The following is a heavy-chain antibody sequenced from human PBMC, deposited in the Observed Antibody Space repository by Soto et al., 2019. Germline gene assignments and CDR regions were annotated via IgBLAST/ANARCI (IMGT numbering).Heavy chain of an antibody. D-gene: IGHD2-8*01. V-gene: IGHV4-31*03. J-gene: IGHJ6*02. CDR2: IYYSVST. Sequence: SETLSLTCTVSGGSISSGGYYWSWIRQHPGKGMEWIGYIYYSVSTFYNPSLKSRVTIFVDTSKNQFSLKLSSVTAADTAVYYCARDNDSFGMDVWGQGTTVTVSS. CDR3: ARDNDSFGMDV. CDR1: GGSISSGGYY.